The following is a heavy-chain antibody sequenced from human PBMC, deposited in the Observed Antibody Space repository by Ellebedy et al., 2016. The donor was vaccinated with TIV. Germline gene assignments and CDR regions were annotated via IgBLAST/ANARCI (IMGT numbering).Heavy chain of an antibody. V-gene: IGHV4-59*08. J-gene: IGHJ6*02. CDR1: GGSISTYY. D-gene: IGHD2-8*01. CDR2: IYYSGNT. CDR3: ATVLDNEVYYYFGMDV. Sequence: MPSETLSLTCTVSGGSISTYYWNWIRQPPGKGLEWIGYIYYSGNTNYNPSLKSRVTIAVDTSKNQFSLKLSSVTAADTAVYYCATVLDNEVYYYFGMDVWGQGTTVTVSS.